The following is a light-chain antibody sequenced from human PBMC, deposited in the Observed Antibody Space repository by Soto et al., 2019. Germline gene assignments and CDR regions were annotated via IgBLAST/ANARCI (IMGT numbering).Light chain of an antibody. CDR2: DAS. Sequence: EIVLTQSPGTMSLSPGERATLSCRASQSVSSNFLAWYQEKPGQAPRLLIYDASNRATGIPDRFSGSGSGTNFTLTVSRLEPEDFAVYYCQQYGRSRTFGQGTKVDIK. CDR1: QSVSSNF. V-gene: IGKV3-20*01. J-gene: IGKJ1*01. CDR3: QQYGRSRT.